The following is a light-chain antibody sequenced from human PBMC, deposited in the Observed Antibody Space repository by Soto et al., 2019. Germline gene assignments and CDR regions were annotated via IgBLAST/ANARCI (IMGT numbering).Light chain of an antibody. CDR1: SSDVGGYDF. CDR2: DVT. V-gene: IGLV2-11*01. J-gene: IGLJ2*01. Sequence: QPVLTQPRSVSGSPGQSVTISCTGTSSDVGGYDFVSWDQQHPGKAPKVMIDDVTKRPSGVHDRFSGSRSGNTASLTISGLQADDEAYYYCCSYAGSDTLFGGGTKLTVL. CDR3: CSYAGSDTL.